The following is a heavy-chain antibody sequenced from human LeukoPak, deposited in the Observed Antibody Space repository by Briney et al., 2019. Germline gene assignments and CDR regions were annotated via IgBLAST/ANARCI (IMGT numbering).Heavy chain of an antibody. CDR2: INAGNGNT. D-gene: IGHD2-2*01. V-gene: IGHV1-3*01. CDR1: GYTFTSYA. J-gene: IGHJ6*02. Sequence: ASVKVSCKASGYTFTSYAMHWVRQAPGQRLEWMGWINAGNGNTKYSQKFQGRVTITRDTSASTAYMELSSLRSEDTAVYYCASERCGSSTSCYGDYYYYGMDVWGQGTTVTVSS. CDR3: ASERCGSSTSCYGDYYYYGMDV.